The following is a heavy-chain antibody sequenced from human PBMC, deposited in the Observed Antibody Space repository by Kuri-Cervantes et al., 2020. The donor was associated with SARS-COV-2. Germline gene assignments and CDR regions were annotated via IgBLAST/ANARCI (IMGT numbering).Heavy chain of an antibody. CDR1: GFTFSSYS. Sequence: GGSLRLASAASGFTFSSYSMNWVRHAPGKGLEWVSYISSSSSTIYYADSVKGRFTISRDNAKNSLYLQMNSLRAEDTAVYYCARVNTAMVTIDYWGQGTLVTVSS. V-gene: IGHV3-48*01. CDR2: ISSSSSTI. J-gene: IGHJ4*02. D-gene: IGHD5-18*01. CDR3: ARVNTAMVTIDY.